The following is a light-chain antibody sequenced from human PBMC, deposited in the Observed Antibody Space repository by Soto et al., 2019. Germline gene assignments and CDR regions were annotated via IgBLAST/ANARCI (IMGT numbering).Light chain of an antibody. J-gene: IGLJ3*02. CDR2: YDD. CDR1: SSNIGNNA. Sequence: HSVLTQPPSVSEAPRQRVTISCSGSSSNIGNNAVNWYHQLPGKAPKLLMYYDDLLSSGASDRFSGSKSGTSASLAIRGLQSEDESGHYCASWDDSLNGNGVFGGGTKLTVL. CDR3: ASWDDSLNGNGV. V-gene: IGLV1-36*01.